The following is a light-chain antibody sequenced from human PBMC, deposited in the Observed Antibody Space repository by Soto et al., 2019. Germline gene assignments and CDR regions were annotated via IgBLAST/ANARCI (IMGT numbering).Light chain of an antibody. CDR2: GAS. CDR1: QSVSSSY. Sequence: DIVLTQSPGTLSLSPGERATLSCRASQSVSSSYLAWYQQKPGQAPRLLIYGASIRATGIPDRFSGSGSGTDFTLTISRLEPEDFAVYYCQQYRSSPLTFGGGTKLEIK. V-gene: IGKV3-20*01. CDR3: QQYRSSPLT. J-gene: IGKJ4*01.